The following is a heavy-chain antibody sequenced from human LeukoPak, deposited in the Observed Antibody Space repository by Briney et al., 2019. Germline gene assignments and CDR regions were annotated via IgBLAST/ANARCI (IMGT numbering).Heavy chain of an antibody. Sequence: SETLSLTCTVSGGPISSSSYYWGWIRQPPGKGLEWIGSIYYSGSTYYNPSLKSRVTISVDTSKNQFSLKLSSVTAADTAVYYCAREDWDDSSAYDSNTRGYGMDVWGQGTTVTVSS. CDR3: AREDWDDSSAYDSNTRGYGMDV. D-gene: IGHD3-22*01. CDR1: GGPISSSSYY. CDR2: IYYSGST. V-gene: IGHV4-39*07. J-gene: IGHJ6*02.